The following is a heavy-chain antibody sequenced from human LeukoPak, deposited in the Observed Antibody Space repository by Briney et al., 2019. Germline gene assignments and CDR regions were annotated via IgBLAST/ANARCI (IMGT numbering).Heavy chain of an antibody. V-gene: IGHV3-11*06. CDR1: RFTFSDYH. Sequence: PGGSLRLSPVASRFTFSDYHMAWIRQAPGTELEWSSYIEPSSRYIHYTESVMRLFTISRDNAKNSLYLQMHSLTVEDTAVYDCARLSFAAGQWYVVLWGGSTLVTVSS. CDR2: IEPSSRYI. D-gene: IGHD3-10*01. CDR3: ARLSFAAGQWYVVL. J-gene: IGHJ2*01.